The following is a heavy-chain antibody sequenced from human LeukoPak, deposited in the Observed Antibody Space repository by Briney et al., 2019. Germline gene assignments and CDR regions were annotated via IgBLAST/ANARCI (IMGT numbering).Heavy chain of an antibody. J-gene: IGHJ4*02. CDR2: ISGSGGST. CDR3: ARGAPAVGATRNSFDY. V-gene: IGHV3-23*01. CDR1: GFTFSSYA. D-gene: IGHD1-26*01. Sequence: GGSLRLSCAASGFTFSSYAMSWVRQAPGKGLEWVSAISGSGGSTYYADSVKGRFTISRDNSKNTLYLQMNSLRAEDTAVYYCARGAPAVGATRNSFDYWGQGTLVTVSS.